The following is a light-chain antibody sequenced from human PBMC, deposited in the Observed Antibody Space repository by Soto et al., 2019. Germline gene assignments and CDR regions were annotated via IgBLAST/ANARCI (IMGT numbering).Light chain of an antibody. CDR3: AVWDDSLNGAV. CDR1: SSNIGSNS. Sequence: QSVLTQPPSASGTPGQRVTISCSGSSSNIGSNSVNWYRHLPGTAPKLVIYSNDLRPSGVPDRFSGSKSGTSVSLAISGLQSEDEADYYCAVWDDSLNGAVFGGGTQLTVL. J-gene: IGLJ7*01. V-gene: IGLV1-44*01. CDR2: SND.